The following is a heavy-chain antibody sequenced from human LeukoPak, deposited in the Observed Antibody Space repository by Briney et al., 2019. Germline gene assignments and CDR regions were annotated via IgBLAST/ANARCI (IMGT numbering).Heavy chain of an antibody. CDR1: GGTFSSYA. CDR2: IIPIFGTA. D-gene: IGHD3-22*01. J-gene: IGHJ4*02. CDR3: ARAMLRSTYYYDSSGYYYGDYFDY. V-gene: IGHV1-69*13. Sequence: ASVKVSCKASGGTFSSYAISWVRQAPGQGLEWIGGIIPIFGTANYAQKFQGRVTITADESTSTAYMELSSLRSEDTAVYYCARAMLRSTYYYDSSGYYYGDYFDYWGQGTLVTVS.